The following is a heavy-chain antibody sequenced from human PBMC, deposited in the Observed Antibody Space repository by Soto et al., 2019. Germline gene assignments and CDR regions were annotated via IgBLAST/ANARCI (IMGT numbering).Heavy chain of an antibody. V-gene: IGHV4-31*03. CDR1: GGSISSGGYY. CDR2: IYYSGST. D-gene: IGHD2-15*01. J-gene: IGHJ1*01. Sequence: PSETLSLTCTVSGGSISSGGYYWSWIRQHPGKGLEWIGYIYYSGSTYYNPSLKSRVTISVDTSKNQFSLKLSSVTAADTAVYYCAEHCSGGSCYGYFQHWGQGTLVTVSS. CDR3: AEHCSGGSCYGYFQH.